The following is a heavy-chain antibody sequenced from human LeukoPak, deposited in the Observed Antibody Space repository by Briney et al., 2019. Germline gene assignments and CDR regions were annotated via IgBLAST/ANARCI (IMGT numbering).Heavy chain of an antibody. Sequence: GGSLRLSCAASGFTFSTFAMIWVRQPPGKGLEWVSVIYSGGSTYYVDSVKGRFTISRDNSKNTLYLQMNSLRAEDTAVYYCASGFLIVGATTQVFDYWGQGTLVTVSS. J-gene: IGHJ4*02. V-gene: IGHV3-66*01. CDR1: GFTFSTFA. CDR3: ASGFLIVGATTQVFDY. CDR2: IYSGGST. D-gene: IGHD1-26*01.